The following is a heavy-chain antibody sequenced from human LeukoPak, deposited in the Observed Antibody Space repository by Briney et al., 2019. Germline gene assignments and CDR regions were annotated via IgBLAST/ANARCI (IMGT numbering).Heavy chain of an antibody. V-gene: IGHV4-59*08. CDR2: IYTSGST. CDR3: ARQLARGFFDI. CDR1: GGSISSYY. Sequence: SETLSLTCTVSGGSISSYYWSWIRQPPGKGLEWIGRIYTSGSTNYNPSLKSRVTISVDTSKNQFSLKLSSVTAADTAVYYCARQLARGFFDIWGQGTMVSVSS. J-gene: IGHJ3*02.